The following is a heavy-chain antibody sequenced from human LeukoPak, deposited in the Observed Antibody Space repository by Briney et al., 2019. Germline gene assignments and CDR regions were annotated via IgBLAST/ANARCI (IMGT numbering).Heavy chain of an antibody. V-gene: IGHV1-18*01. Sequence: GASVKVSCKASGYTFTSYGISWVRQAPGQGLEWMGWISVYNGNTNYAQKLQGRVTVTRDTSTSTVHMELSGLRSEDTAVYYCARDQEGFDYWGQGTLVTVSS. J-gene: IGHJ4*02. CDR2: ISVYNGNT. CDR1: GYTFTSYG. CDR3: ARDQEGFDY.